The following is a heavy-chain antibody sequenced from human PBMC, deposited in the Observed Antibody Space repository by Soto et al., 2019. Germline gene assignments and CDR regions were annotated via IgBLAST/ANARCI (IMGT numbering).Heavy chain of an antibody. CDR2: INAYNGNT. D-gene: IGHD1-26*01. V-gene: IGHV1-3*01. CDR3: ARSWEPERPDY. Sequence: EASVAVSCKASGYTFTIYSMQWVRQEQEQRLEWMGWINAYNGNTKYSQKLQGRVTMTTDTSTSTAYMELRSLRSDDTAVYYCARSWEPERPDYWGQGTLVTSPQ. CDR1: GYTFTIYS. J-gene: IGHJ4*02.